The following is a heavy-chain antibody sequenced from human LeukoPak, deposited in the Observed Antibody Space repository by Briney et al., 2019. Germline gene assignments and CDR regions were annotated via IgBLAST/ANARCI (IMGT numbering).Heavy chain of an antibody. CDR2: IYTSGIT. CDR3: ARQGRTTVTTFDY. J-gene: IGHJ4*02. V-gene: IGHV4-4*07. CDR1: GDSISGYY. D-gene: IGHD4-17*01. Sequence: SETLSLTCTVSGDSISGYYWSWIRQPAGKGLEWIGRIYTSGITNYNPSLKSRVTMSVDTSKNQFSLKLSSVTAADTAIYYCARQGRTTVTTFDYWGQGTLVTVSS.